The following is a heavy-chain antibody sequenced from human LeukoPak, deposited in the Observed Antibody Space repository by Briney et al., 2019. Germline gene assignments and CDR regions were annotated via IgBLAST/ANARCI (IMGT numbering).Heavy chain of an antibody. J-gene: IGHJ6*02. CDR2: IHHSGGT. Sequence: KPSGTLSLTCAVSGASVSRNWWSWVRQPPGKGLEWIGEIHHSGGTNYNPSLKSRVTMSLDNSNNHFSLKLSSVTAADTAVYYCARDQGTSAHYGMDVWGQGTTVTVSS. CDR3: ARDQGTSAHYGMDV. V-gene: IGHV4-4*02. D-gene: IGHD2-2*01. CDR1: GASVSRNW.